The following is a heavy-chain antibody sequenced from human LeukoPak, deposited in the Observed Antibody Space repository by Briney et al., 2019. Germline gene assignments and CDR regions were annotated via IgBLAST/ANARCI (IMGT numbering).Heavy chain of an antibody. CDR1: GFTFSSYA. CDR2: ISGSGGST. CDR3: AMTTVIPGYFDY. J-gene: IGHJ4*02. D-gene: IGHD4-17*01. V-gene: IGHV3-23*01. Sequence: PGGSLRLSCAASGFTFSSYAMSWVRQAPGKGLERVSAISGSGGSTYYADSVKGRFTISRDNSKNTLYLQMNSLRAEDTAVYYCAMTTVIPGYFDYWGQGTLVTVSS.